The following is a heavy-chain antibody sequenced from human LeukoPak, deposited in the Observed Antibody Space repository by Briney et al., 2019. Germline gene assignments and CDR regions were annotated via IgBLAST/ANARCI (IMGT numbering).Heavy chain of an antibody. J-gene: IGHJ4*02. Sequence: PGGSLRLSCAASGFSFSDCNMNWVRQAPGKGLEWVAYISSSSSTTHYADSVTGRFSISRDNAKSSLYLQMNSLRVEDTAVYYCARDLYSGSYYDFDYWGQGTLVTVSS. CDR1: GFSFSDCN. CDR2: ISSSSSTT. V-gene: IGHV3-48*01. D-gene: IGHD1-26*01. CDR3: ARDLYSGSYYDFDY.